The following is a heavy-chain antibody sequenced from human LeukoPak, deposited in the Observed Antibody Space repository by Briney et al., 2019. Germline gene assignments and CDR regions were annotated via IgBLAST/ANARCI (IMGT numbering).Heavy chain of an antibody. Sequence: PGGSLRLSCAASGFTFSSYSMNWVRQAPGKGLEWVSSISSSSSYIYYADSVKGRFTISGDNAKNSLYLQMNSLRAEDTAVYYCARDRCGGDCYLPDDALDIWGQGTMVTVSS. CDR3: ARDRCGGDCYLPDDALDI. CDR1: GFTFSSYS. CDR2: ISSSSSYI. D-gene: IGHD2-21*01. J-gene: IGHJ3*02. V-gene: IGHV3-21*01.